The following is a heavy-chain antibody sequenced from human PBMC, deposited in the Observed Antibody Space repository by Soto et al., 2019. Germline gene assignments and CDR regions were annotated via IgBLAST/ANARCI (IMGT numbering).Heavy chain of an antibody. Sequence: SETLSLTCTVSGGSISSYYWSWIRQPPGKGLEWIGYIYYSGSTNYNPSLKSRVTISVDTSKNQFSLKLSSVTAADTAVYYCARSRYYYDSIGYSLWGQVSLVTVAS. CDR3: ARSRYYYDSIGYSL. V-gene: IGHV4-59*01. D-gene: IGHD3-22*01. CDR2: IYYSGST. CDR1: GGSISSYY. J-gene: IGHJ4*02.